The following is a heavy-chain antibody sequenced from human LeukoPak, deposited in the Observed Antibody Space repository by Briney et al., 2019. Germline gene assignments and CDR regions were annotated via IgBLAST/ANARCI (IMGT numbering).Heavy chain of an antibody. CDR3: AKDFLAYYDFWSGNQYMDV. Sequence: GGSLRLSCAASGFTFSSYGMHWVRQAPGKGPEWVAFIRYDGSNKYYADSVKGRFTISRDNSKNTLYLQMNSLRAEDTAVYYCAKDFLAYYDFWSGNQYMDVWGKGTTVTVSS. V-gene: IGHV3-30*02. CDR1: GFTFSSYG. CDR2: IRYDGSNK. J-gene: IGHJ6*03. D-gene: IGHD3-3*01.